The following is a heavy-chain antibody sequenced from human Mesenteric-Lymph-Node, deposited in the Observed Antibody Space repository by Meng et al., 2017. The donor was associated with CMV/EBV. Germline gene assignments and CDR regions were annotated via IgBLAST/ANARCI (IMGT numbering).Heavy chain of an antibody. V-gene: IGHV4-34*01. CDR3: ARGSSYDILTGYFDY. D-gene: IGHD3-9*01. CDR1: VGSFSGYY. CDR2: INHSGST. J-gene: IGHJ4*02. Sequence: QVHLHRGGAGLLKPSETLSVTCAVYVGSFSGYYWNWIRQSPEKGLEWIGEINHSGSTTYNPSFTSRIIISVDTSTNQISLNMSSVTAADTAVYYCARGSSYDILTGYFDYWGQGALVTVSS.